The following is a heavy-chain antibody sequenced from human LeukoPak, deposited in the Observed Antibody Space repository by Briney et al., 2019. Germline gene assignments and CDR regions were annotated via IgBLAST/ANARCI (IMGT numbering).Heavy chain of an antibody. CDR2: IYWDDDA. CDR3: AHMGALVSGVVIRRSFDY. CDR1: GFSLSTSGVG. V-gene: IGHV2-5*02. J-gene: IGHJ4*02. Sequence: ESGPTLVKPTQTLTLTCTFSGFSLSTSGVGVGWIRQPPGKALEWLAVIYWDDDARYSPSLKSRLAITKDTSKGQVVLTMTNMDPVDTATYYCAHMGALVSGVVIRRSFDYWGQGTLVTVSS. D-gene: IGHD3-3*01.